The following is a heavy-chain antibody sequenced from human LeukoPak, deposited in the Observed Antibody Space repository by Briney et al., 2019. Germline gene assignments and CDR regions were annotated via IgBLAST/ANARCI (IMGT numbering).Heavy chain of an antibody. CDR1: GFTFSSYG. J-gene: IGHJ4*02. V-gene: IGHV3-30*02. Sequence: GGSLRLSCAASGFTFSSYGMHWVRQAPGKGLEWVAFIRYDGSNKYYADSVKGRFTISRDNSKNTLYLQMNSLRAEDTAVYYCAKETYCSSTSCYSDWGQGTLVTVSS. D-gene: IGHD2-2*01. CDR3: AKETYCSSTSCYSD. CDR2: IRYDGSNK.